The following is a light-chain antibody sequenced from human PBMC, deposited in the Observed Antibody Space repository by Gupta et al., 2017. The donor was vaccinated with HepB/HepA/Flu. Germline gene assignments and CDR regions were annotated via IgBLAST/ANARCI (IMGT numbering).Light chain of an antibody. Sequence: DVVMTQSSLSLPVTLGQPASISCRSSQGLVYSDGNTYLNWFHQRPGQSPRRLIYKVSNRESGVPYRFSGSESGNMYTLRISRVEAEDVGIYYCMQASHWPLTFGGGTKVEIK. CDR2: KVS. CDR3: MQASHWPLT. V-gene: IGKV2-30*01. J-gene: IGKJ4*01. CDR1: QGLVYSDGNTY.